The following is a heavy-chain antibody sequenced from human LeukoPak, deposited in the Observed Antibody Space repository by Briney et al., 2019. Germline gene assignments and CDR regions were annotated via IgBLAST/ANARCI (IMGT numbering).Heavy chain of an antibody. CDR3: ANLGAVAGQRYFDY. D-gene: IGHD6-19*01. CDR1: GFTFSSYA. J-gene: IGHJ4*02. V-gene: IGHV3-23*01. Sequence: GGSLRLSCAASGFTFSSYAMSWVRQAPGKGLEWVSAISGSGASTYYADSVKGRFTISRDNSKNTLYLQMNSLRAEDTAVYYCANLGAVAGQRYFDYWGQGTLVTVSS. CDR2: ISGSGAST.